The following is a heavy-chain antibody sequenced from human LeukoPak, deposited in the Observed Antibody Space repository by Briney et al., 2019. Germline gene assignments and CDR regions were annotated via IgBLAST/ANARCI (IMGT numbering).Heavy chain of an antibody. V-gene: IGHV3-48*04. CDR1: GFTFSSYS. CDR3: AREGPRMREPHYYFDY. D-gene: IGHD1-14*01. J-gene: IGHJ4*02. CDR2: LSSSGTTI. Sequence: GGSLRLSWAASGFTFSSYSMNWVRQAPGRGLEWISYLSSSGTTIHYADSVKGRFTISRDNDKDTLYLQMDSLRAEDTAVYYCAREGPRMREPHYYFDYWGQGALVTVSS.